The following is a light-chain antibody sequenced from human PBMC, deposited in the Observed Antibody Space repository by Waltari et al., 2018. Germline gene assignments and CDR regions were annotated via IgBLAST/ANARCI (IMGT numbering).Light chain of an antibody. CDR3: QAWDISTVV. CDR1: KLREET. J-gene: IGLJ2*01. V-gene: IGLV3-1*01. Sequence: SFDLTKPPSVSVSPGQTATITRSGHKLREETPCWFHQRPGQSHVWVIYQDTKRPPGSPERFSCSNSGNTAILTITGTQAMDEGDYSCQAWDISTVVFGGGTELAVL. CDR2: QDT.